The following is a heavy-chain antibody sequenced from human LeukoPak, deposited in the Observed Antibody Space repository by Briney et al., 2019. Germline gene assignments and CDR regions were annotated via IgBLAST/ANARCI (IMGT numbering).Heavy chain of an antibody. Sequence: GSLRLSCAASGFTFSSDAMSWVRQAPGKGLEWVSAISGSGGSTYYADSVKGRFTISRDNSKNTLYLQMNSLRAEDTAVYYCAKAPLRCSSTSCYSEFQHWGQGTLSPSPQ. CDR2: ISGSGGST. V-gene: IGHV3-23*01. J-gene: IGHJ1*01. D-gene: IGHD2-2*01. CDR1: GFTFSSDA. CDR3: AKAPLRCSSTSCYSEFQH.